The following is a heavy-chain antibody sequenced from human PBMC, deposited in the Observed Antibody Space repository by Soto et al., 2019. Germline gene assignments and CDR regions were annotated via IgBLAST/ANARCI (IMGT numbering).Heavy chain of an antibody. J-gene: IGHJ6*02. CDR2: TIPTFGNT. V-gene: IGHV1-18*01. CDR3: ARETYDFWSGDSYYYGMDV. Sequence: ASVKVSCKASGGTFSSHTINWVRQAPGQGLEWMGGTIPTFGNTNYAQKLQGRVTMTTDTSTSTAYMELRSLRSDDTAVYYCARETYDFWSGDSYYYGMDVWGQGTTVTVSS. D-gene: IGHD3-3*01. CDR1: GGTFSSHT.